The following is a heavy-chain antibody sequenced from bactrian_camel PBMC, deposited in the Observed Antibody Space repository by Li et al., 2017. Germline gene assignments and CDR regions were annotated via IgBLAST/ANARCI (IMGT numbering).Heavy chain of an antibody. J-gene: IGHJ4*01. V-gene: IGHV3S57*01. CDR1: GYTYSGHC. CDR2: IGSHGNT. D-gene: IGHD5*01. CDR3: AADEYNLGLARSYTY. Sequence: VQLVESGGGSVQDGGSLRLSCAFSGYTYSGHCMGWFRQAPGKEREGVATIGSHGNTTYADSVQGRFTISKDNAKNTLYLQMNSLKPEDTAMYYCAADEYNLGLARSYTYWGQGTQVTVS.